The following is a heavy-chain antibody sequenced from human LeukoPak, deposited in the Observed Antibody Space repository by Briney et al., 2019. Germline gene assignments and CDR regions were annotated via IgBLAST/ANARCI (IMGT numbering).Heavy chain of an antibody. CDR2: ISWNSGSI. J-gene: IGHJ4*02. D-gene: IGHD6-19*01. V-gene: IGHV3-9*01. Sequence: PGGSPRLSCAASGFTFDDYAMHWVRQAPGKGLEWVSGISWNSGSIGYADSVKGRFTISRDNAKNSLYLQMNSLRAEDTALYYCAKDVSGHFDYWGQGTLVTVSS. CDR3: AKDVSGHFDY. CDR1: GFTFDDYA.